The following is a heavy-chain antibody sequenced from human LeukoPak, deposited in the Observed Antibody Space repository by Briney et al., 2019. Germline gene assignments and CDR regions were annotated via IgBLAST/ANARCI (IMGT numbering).Heavy chain of an antibody. CDR3: AKDHVAGTFDP. V-gene: IGHV3-30*18. CDR2: ISYDGSNK. Sequence: GGSLRLSCAASGFTFSSYGMHWVRQAPGKGLEWVAVISYDGSNKYYADSVKGRFAISRDNSKNTLYLQMNSLRAEDTAVYYCAKDHVAGTFDPSGQGNLVTVSS. CDR1: GFTFSSYG. D-gene: IGHD6-19*01. J-gene: IGHJ5*02.